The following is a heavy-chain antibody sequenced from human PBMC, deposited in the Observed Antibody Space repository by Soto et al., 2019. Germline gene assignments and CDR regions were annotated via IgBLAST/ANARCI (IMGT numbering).Heavy chain of an antibody. D-gene: IGHD3-3*01. CDR3: AKGLGSGYYMDV. V-gene: IGHV3-21*01. CDR2: ITSNGDNK. J-gene: IGHJ6*03. Sequence: PGGSLRLSCAASGFTFKTYSMNWVRQAPGKGLEWVSSITSNGDNKYYADSVKGRFTISRDNSKNTLYLQMNSLRAEDTAVYYCAKGLGSGYYMDVWGKGTTVTVSS. CDR1: GFTFKTYS.